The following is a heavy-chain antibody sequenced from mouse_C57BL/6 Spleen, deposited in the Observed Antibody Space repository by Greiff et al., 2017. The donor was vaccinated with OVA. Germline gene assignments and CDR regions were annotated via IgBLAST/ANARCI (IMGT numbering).Heavy chain of an antibody. CDR3: ARSGAYGKAWFAY. CDR2: IYPGDGDT. V-gene: IGHV1-82*01. CDR1: GYAFSSSW. Sequence: VQLQQSGPELAKPGASVKISCKASGYAFSSSWMNWVKQRPGKGLEWIGRIYPGDGDTNYNGKFKGKATLTADKSSSTAYMQLSSLTSEDSAVYFCARSGAYGKAWFAYWGKGSLVTVSA. J-gene: IGHJ3*01. D-gene: IGHD2-1*01.